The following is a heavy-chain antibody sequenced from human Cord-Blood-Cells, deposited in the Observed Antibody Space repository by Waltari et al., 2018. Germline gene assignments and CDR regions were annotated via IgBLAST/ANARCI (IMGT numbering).Heavy chain of an antibody. J-gene: IGHJ6*02. CDR3: ARVAGSYGFYYYYGMDV. CDR1: GGSFSGYY. Sequence: QVQLQQWGAGLLKPSETLSLTCAVSGGSFSGYYWSWNRHPPWKGLEWIGEINHSGSTNYNPSLKSRVTISVDTSKNQFSLKLSSVTAADTAVYYCARVAGSYGFYYYYGMDVWGQGTTVTVSS. CDR2: INHSGST. V-gene: IGHV4-34*01. D-gene: IGHD5-18*01.